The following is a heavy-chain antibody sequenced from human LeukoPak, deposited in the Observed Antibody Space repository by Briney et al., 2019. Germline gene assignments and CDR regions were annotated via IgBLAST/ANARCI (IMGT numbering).Heavy chain of an antibody. J-gene: IGHJ4*02. Sequence: PGGSLRLSCAASGFTFSSYAMSWVRQAPGKGLEWVSAISGSGGSTYYADSVKGRFTISRDNSKNTLYLQMNSLRAEDTAVYYCAKAKGGGKQLVLFLYYFDYWGQGTLVTVSA. D-gene: IGHD6-13*01. CDR1: GFTFSSYA. CDR3: AKAKGGGKQLVLFLYYFDY. V-gene: IGHV3-23*01. CDR2: ISGSGGST.